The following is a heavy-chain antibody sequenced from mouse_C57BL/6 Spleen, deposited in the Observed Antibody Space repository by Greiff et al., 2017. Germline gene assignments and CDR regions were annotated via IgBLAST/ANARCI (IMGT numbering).Heavy chain of an antibody. CDR3: APGVYYDYEGYYFDY. CDR2: INPSNGGT. CDR1: GYTFTSYW. V-gene: IGHV1-53*01. D-gene: IGHD2-4*01. Sequence: QVQLQQPGTELVKPGASVKLSCKASGYTFTSYWMHWVKQRPGQGLEWIGNINPSNGGTNYNEKFKSKATLTVDKSSSTAYMQRSSLTSEDSAVYYCAPGVYYDYEGYYFDYWGQGTTLTVSS. J-gene: IGHJ2*01.